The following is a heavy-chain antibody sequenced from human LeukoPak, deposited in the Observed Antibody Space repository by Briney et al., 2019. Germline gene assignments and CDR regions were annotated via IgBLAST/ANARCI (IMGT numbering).Heavy chain of an antibody. D-gene: IGHD1-7*01. V-gene: IGHV1-69*04. CDR3: AREGEITGTTGSFDY. J-gene: IGHJ4*02. CDR1: GGTFSSYA. Sequence: GSSVKVSCKASGGTFSSYAISWMRQAPGQGLEWMGRIIPIFGIANYAQKFQGRVTITADKSTSTAYMELSSLRSEDTAVYYCAREGEITGTTGSFDYWGQGTLVTVSS. CDR2: IIPIFGIA.